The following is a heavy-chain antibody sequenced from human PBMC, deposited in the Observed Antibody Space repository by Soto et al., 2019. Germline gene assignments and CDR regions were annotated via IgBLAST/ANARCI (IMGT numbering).Heavy chain of an antibody. Sequence: AETLCLTCAVSVYSISSGYYWGWIRQPRGKGHQWIASICHRGSSYYNPSLKSRVTISVDTAKNQFSLKLSSVTAADTAVYYCARDWGGTTVTTVARMSYFDYWGQGTMVTVSS. CDR1: VYSISSGYY. V-gene: IGHV4-38-2*02. D-gene: IGHD4-17*01. CDR3: ARDWGGTTVTTVARMSYFDY. J-gene: IGHJ4*02. CDR2: ICHRGSS.